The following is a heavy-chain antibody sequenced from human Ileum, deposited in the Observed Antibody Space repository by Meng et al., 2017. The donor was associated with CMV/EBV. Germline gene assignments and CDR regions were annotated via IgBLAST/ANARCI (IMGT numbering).Heavy chain of an antibody. CDR3: AREDIVVVPAAKKSYGMDV. CDR1: GYTFTGYY. V-gene: IGHV1-2*02. CDR2: INPNSGGT. D-gene: IGHD2-2*01. Sequence: ASVKVSCKASGYTFTGYYMHWVRQAPGQGLEWMGWINPNSGGTNYAQKFQGRVTMTRDTSISTAYMELSRLRSDDTAVYYCAREDIVVVPAAKKSYGMDVWGQGTTVT. J-gene: IGHJ6*01.